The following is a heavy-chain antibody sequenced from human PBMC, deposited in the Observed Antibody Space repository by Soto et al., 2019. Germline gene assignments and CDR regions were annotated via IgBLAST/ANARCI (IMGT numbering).Heavy chain of an antibody. Sequence: ASVKVSCKASGGTFSSYTISWVRQAPGQGLEWMGRIIPILGIANYAQKFQGRVTITADKSTSTAYMELSSLRSEDTAVYYWARDPSDYGDYVVDYWGQGTLVTVSS. V-gene: IGHV1-69*04. J-gene: IGHJ4*02. D-gene: IGHD4-17*01. CDR2: IIPILGIA. CDR3: ARDPSDYGDYVVDY. CDR1: GGTFSSYT.